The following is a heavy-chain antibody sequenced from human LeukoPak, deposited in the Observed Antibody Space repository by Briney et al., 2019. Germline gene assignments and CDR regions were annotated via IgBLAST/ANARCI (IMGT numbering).Heavy chain of an antibody. CDR1: RHTFSGYY. CDR2: INANSGVT. D-gene: IGHD4-17*01. J-gene: IGHJ4*02. CDR3: ASYGDFSHNLDY. V-gene: IGHV1-2*02. Sequence: ASVKVSCKASRHTFSGYYVHWVRQAPGQGLEWMGWINANSGVTNYAQNFQGRVTMTRDTSISTVYMELSSLRSDDTAVYYCASYGDFSHNLDYWGQGTLVTVSS.